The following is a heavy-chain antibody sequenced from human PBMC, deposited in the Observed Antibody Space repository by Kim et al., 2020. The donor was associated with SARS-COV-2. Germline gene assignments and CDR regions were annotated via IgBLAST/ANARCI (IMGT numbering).Heavy chain of an antibody. CDR3: ARASRTYNWNDGSWFDP. D-gene: IGHD1-20*01. Sequence: LKSRVTISVDTSKNQFSLKLSSVTAADTAVYYCARASRTYNWNDGSWFDPWGQGTLVTVSS. V-gene: IGHV4-34*01. J-gene: IGHJ5*02.